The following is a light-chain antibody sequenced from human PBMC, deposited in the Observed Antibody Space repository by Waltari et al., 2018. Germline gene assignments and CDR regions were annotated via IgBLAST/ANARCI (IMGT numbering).Light chain of an antibody. J-gene: IGLJ2*01. Sequence: QSVLTQPPSVSAAPGQKVTISCSGSTSNIGNNYVSWYQQFPGAAPKVLISGNDKRTTGIPDRFSGSKSGTSATLEITGLQTGDEADYYCGTWDNTLSAVFGGGTKVTVL. CDR3: GTWDNTLSAV. CDR1: TSNIGNNY. V-gene: IGLV1-51*02. CDR2: GND.